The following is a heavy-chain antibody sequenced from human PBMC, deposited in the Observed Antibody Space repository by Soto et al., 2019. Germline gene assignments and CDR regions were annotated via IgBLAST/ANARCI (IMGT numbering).Heavy chain of an antibody. Sequence: QLQLQESGPGLVKPSGTLSLTCTVSCGSISSSSYYWGWIRQPPGKGLEWIGSIYYSGSTYYNPSLKSRVTISVDTSKNQCSLKLSSVTAADTAVYYCASSLDNPGIAAAGFFDYWGQGTLVTVSS. CDR3: ASSLDNPGIAAAGFFDY. CDR2: IYYSGST. V-gene: IGHV4-39*01. D-gene: IGHD6-13*01. J-gene: IGHJ4*02. CDR1: CGSISSSSYY.